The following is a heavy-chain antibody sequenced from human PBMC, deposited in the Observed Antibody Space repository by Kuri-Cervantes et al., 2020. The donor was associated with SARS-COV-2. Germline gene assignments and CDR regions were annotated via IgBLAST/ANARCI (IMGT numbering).Heavy chain of an antibody. J-gene: IGHJ3*02. CDR1: GITFSNSV. CDR3: ARESVVDGAFDI. Sequence: GESLKISCAVSGITFSNSVMHWVRQAPGKGLEWVAVISYDGSNKYYADSVKGRFTISRDNSKNTLYLQMNSLRAEDTAVYYCARESVVDGAFDIWGQGTMVTVSS. D-gene: IGHD2-15*01. CDR2: ISYDGSNK. V-gene: IGHV3-30-3*01.